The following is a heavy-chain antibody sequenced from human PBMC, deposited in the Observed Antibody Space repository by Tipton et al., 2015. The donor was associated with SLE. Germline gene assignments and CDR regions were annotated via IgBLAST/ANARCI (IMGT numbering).Heavy chain of an antibody. CDR3: ARDRVVGARDAFDI. CDR2: IYYSGST. CDR1: GGSISSYY. J-gene: IGHJ3*02. V-gene: IGHV4-59*01. D-gene: IGHD1-26*01. Sequence: TLSLTCTVSGGSISSYYWSWIRQPPGKGLEWIGYIYYSGSTNYNPSLKSRVTISVDTSKNQFSLKLSSVTAADTAVYYCARDRVVGARDAFDIWGQGTMVTVSS.